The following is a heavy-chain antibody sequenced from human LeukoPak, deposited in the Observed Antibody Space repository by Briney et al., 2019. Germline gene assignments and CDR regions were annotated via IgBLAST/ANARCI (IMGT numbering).Heavy chain of an antibody. Sequence: PGRSLTLSCGASGFTFITSAMHWVRQGPGKGLEWVAVISYDGVNIYYADSVKGRFTISRDNSKNTLYLQMHSLRAEDTAVYYCARPITTYYYDSSGPFEYWGQGTLVTVSS. D-gene: IGHD3-22*01. CDR1: GFTFITSA. V-gene: IGHV3-30*04. CDR2: ISYDGVNI. CDR3: ARPITTYYYDSSGPFEY. J-gene: IGHJ4*02.